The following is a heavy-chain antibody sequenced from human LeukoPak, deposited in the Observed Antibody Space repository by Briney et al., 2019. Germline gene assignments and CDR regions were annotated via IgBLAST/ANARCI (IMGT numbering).Heavy chain of an antibody. CDR1: GFTFSSYS. CDR3: AKASAGYSSSFDY. CDR2: ISSSSSYI. V-gene: IGHV3-21*04. D-gene: IGHD6-13*01. J-gene: IGHJ4*02. Sequence: GGSLRLSCAASGFTFSSYSMNWVRQAPGKGLEWVSSISSSSSYIYYADSVKGRFTISRDNAKNSLYLQMNSLRAEDTAVYYCAKASAGYSSSFDYWGQGTLVTVSS.